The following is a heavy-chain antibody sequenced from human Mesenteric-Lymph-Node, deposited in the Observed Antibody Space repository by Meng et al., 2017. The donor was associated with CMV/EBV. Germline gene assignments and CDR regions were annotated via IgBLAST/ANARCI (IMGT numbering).Heavy chain of an antibody. D-gene: IGHD2-2*01. Sequence: GESLKISCAASGLTFSGHWMSWVRQAPGKGLEWVANIKEDGSQKYYVDSVTGRFTISRDNAKNSLYLQMNSLRAEDTAVYYCARDCSSTSCYLTYLTYYYYGMDVWGQGTTVTVSS. CDR2: IKEDGSQK. V-gene: IGHV3-7*01. J-gene: IGHJ6*02. CDR3: ARDCSSTSCYLTYLTYYYYGMDV. CDR1: GLTFSGHW.